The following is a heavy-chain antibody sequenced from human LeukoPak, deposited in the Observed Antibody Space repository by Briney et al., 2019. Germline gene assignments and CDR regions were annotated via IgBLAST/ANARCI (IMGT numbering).Heavy chain of an antibody. CDR3: ARWGESSALRVHAFDN. Sequence: PSETLSLTCTVSGGSISSYYWSWIRQPAGKGLEWIGRIYTSGSTNYHPSLKSRVTMSVDTSKNQFSLKLSSVTAADTAVYYCARWGESSALRVHAFDNWGQGAMVTVSS. V-gene: IGHV4-4*07. CDR2: IYTSGST. CDR1: GGSISSYY. J-gene: IGHJ3*02. D-gene: IGHD6-25*01.